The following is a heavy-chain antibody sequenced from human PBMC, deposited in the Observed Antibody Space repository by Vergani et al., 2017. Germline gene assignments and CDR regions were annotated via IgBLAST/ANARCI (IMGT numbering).Heavy chain of an antibody. CDR1: GYTFTGYY. V-gene: IGHV1-2*02. Sequence: QVQLVQSGAEVKKPGASVKVSCKASGYTFTGYYMHWVRQAPGQGLEWMGWINPNSGGTNYAQKFQGRVTMTRDTSISTAYMELSRLRSDDTAVYYIARPVIVATIRGAFDYWGQGTLVTVSS. J-gene: IGHJ4*02. D-gene: IGHD5-12*01. CDR3: ARPVIVATIRGAFDY. CDR2: INPNSGGT.